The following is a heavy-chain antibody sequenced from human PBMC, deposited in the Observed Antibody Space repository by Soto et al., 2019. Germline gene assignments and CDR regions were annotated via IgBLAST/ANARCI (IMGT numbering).Heavy chain of an antibody. V-gene: IGHV3-30-3*01. CDR3: ARVFSGYSSGCPAS. CDR2: ISYDGSNK. Sequence: GGSLRLSCAASGFTFSSYAMHWVLQAPCKGLEWVAVISYDGSNKYYADSVKGRFTISRDNSKNTLYLQMNSLRAEDTAVYYCARVFSGYSSGCPASWGQGTLVTVSS. D-gene: IGHD6-19*01. J-gene: IGHJ5*02. CDR1: GFTFSSYA.